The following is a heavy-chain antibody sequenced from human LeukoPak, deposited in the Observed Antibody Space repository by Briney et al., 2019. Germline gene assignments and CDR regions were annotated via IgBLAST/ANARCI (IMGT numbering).Heavy chain of an antibody. J-gene: IGHJ3*02. Sequence: PGGSLRLSCAASGFTFSDYYMSWIHQAPGKGLEWVSYISSSSSYTNYADSVKGRFTISRDNAKNSLYLQMNSLRAEDTAVYYCASYGDDGSGYPDAFDIWGQGTMVTVSS. CDR3: ASYGDDGSGYPDAFDI. CDR2: ISSSSSYT. CDR1: GFTFSDYY. V-gene: IGHV3-11*06. D-gene: IGHD3-3*01.